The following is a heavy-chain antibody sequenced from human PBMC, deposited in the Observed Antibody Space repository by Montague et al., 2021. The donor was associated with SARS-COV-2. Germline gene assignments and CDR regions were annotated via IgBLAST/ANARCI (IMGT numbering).Heavy chain of an antibody. CDR2: ISISGST. D-gene: IGHD6-19*01. CDR1: GGSISSGSYY. V-gene: IGHV4-61*02. J-gene: IGHJ4*02. Sequence: TLSLTCTVSGGSISSGSYYWSWIRQPAGKGLEWIGRISISGSTNYNPSLKSRVTISVDTSKNQFSLKLSSVTAADTAVYYCARDIAVAGPFDYWVQGTLVTVSS. CDR3: ARDIAVAGPFDY.